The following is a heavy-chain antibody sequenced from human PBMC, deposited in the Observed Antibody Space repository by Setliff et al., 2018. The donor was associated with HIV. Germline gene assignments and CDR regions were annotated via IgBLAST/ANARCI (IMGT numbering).Heavy chain of an antibody. D-gene: IGHD1-26*01. Sequence: SLTCTVSGGSMSSSSYYWGWIRKPPGKGLEWIGSIYYSGSTYYNPSLKSRVTISVDTSKNQFSLKLSSVTAADTAVFYCARSSQWELLPYFAYWGQGTLVTVSS. CDR3: ARSSQWELLPYFAY. CDR2: IYYSGST. CDR1: GGSMSSSSYY. J-gene: IGHJ4*02. V-gene: IGHV4-39*07.